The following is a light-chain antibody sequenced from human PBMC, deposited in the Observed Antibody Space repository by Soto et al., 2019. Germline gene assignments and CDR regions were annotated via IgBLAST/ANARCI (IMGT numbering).Light chain of an antibody. CDR2: AAS. CDR3: EDDYTRSIA. Sequence: DIQMIQSPATLSASVGDRITITCRASENIFKYVAWYQQTSGSAPNLLIYAASDLESGVPSRFSGSGSGTGFKLPIDNPPPNDSSKYYCEDDYTRSIAFGGGTKVDVK. J-gene: IGKJ4*01. CDR1: ENIFKY. V-gene: IGKV1-5*01.